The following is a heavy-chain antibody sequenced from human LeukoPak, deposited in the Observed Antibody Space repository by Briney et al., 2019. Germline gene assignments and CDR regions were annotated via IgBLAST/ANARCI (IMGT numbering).Heavy chain of an antibody. J-gene: IGHJ4*02. CDR3: ARDLSSSTSFDY. V-gene: IGHV3-33*01. CDR2: IWYDGSNK. D-gene: IGHD2-2*01. Sequence: GGSLRLSCAASGFTFSSYGMHWVRQAPGKGLEWVAVIWYDGSNKYYADSVKGRFTISRDNSKNTLYLQMNSLRAEDTAVYYCARDLSSSTSFDYWGQGTLVTVPS. CDR1: GFTFSSYG.